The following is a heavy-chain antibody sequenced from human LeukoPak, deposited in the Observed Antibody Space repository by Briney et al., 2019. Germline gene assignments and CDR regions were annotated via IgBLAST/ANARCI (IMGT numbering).Heavy chain of an antibody. Sequence: RPGGSLRLSCAASGFTFSSYAMSWVRQAPGKGLEWVSAISGSGGSTYYADSVKGRFTISRDNSKNTLYLQMNSLRAEDTAVYYCAREWDALGATSDYWGQGTLVTVSS. CDR1: GFTFSSYA. CDR2: ISGSGGST. V-gene: IGHV3-23*01. D-gene: IGHD1-26*01. J-gene: IGHJ4*02. CDR3: AREWDALGATSDY.